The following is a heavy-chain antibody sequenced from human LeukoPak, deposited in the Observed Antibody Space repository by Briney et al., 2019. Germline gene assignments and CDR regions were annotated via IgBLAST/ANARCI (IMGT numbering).Heavy chain of an antibody. J-gene: IGHJ6*04. V-gene: IGHV1-69*06. Sequence: VASVKVSCKASGGTFSSYAISWGRQAPGQGLEWMGGIIPIFGTANYAQKFQGRVTITADKSTSTAYMELSSLRSEDTAVYYCARKGVYNWNDSYYYGMDVWGKGTTVTVSS. CDR2: IIPIFGTA. D-gene: IGHD1-1*01. CDR1: GGTFSSYA. CDR3: ARKGVYNWNDSYYYGMDV.